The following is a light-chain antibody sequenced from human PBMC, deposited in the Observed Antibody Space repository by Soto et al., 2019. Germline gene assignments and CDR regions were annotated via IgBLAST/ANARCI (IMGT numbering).Light chain of an antibody. CDR3: QQYGSSPPLT. CDR2: GAS. J-gene: IGKJ5*01. V-gene: IGKV3-20*01. CDR1: QSVTSSY. Sequence: EIVLTQSPCTLSLSPGERATLSCGASQSVTSSYLAWYQQKPGQAPRLLIYGASSRATGIPDRFSGSGSGTDFTLTISRLEPEDFAVYYCQQYGSSPPLTFGQGTRLEIK.